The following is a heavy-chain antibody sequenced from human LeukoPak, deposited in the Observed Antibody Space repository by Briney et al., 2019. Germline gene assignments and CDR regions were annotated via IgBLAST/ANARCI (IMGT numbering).Heavy chain of an antibody. D-gene: IGHD3-16*01. J-gene: IGHJ4*02. Sequence: SETLSLTCTVSGGSISSSSYYWGWIRQPPGKGLEWIGSIYYSGSTYYNPSLKSRVTISVDTSKNQFSLKLSSVTAADTAVYYCARRILWGILGPYFDYWGQGTLVTVSS. CDR2: IYYSGST. CDR3: ARRILWGILGPYFDY. CDR1: GGSISSSSYY. V-gene: IGHV4-39*01.